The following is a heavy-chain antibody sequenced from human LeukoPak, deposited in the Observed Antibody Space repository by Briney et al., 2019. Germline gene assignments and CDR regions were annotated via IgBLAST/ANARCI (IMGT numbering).Heavy chain of an antibody. CDR2: IYPGDSDT. CDR1: GYSFTRFW. CDR3: ARVSTTMVSYYFDC. D-gene: IGHD5-18*01. V-gene: IGHV5-51*01. Sequence: GESLKISCKGSGYSFTRFWIGWVRQMPGKGLEWMGIIYPGDSDTRYSPSFQGQVTISVDKSITTAYLQWSSLKASDTAMYYCARVSTTMVSYYFDCWGQGTLVTVSS. J-gene: IGHJ4*02.